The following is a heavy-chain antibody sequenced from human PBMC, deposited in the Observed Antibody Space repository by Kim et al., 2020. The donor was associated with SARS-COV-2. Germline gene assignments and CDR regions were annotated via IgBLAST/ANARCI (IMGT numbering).Heavy chain of an antibody. V-gene: IGHV3-9*01. CDR1: GFTFDDYA. J-gene: IGHJ6*02. Sequence: GGSLRLSCAASGFTFDDYAMHWVRQAPGKGLEWVSGISWNSGSIGYADSVKGRFTISRDNAKNSLYLQMNSLRAEDTALYYCAKDISGQWLGDSRYYGMDVWGQGTTVTVSS. CDR3: AKDISGQWLGDSRYYGMDV. CDR2: ISWNSGSI. D-gene: IGHD6-19*01.